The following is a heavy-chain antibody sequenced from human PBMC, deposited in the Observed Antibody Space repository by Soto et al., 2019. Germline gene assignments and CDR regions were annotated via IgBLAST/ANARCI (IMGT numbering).Heavy chain of an antibody. Sequence: SETLSLTCAVYGGSLSPYYWSWIRQPPEKGLEWIGEINHSGITNYSPSLKSRVTISLDTSKNQFSLTLSSLTAADTAVYYCARAVSARPAGFYYYAMDVWGQGTTVTV. J-gene: IGHJ6*02. D-gene: IGHD6-6*01. CDR2: INHSGIT. V-gene: IGHV4-34*01. CDR1: GGSLSPYY. CDR3: ARAVSARPAGFYYYAMDV.